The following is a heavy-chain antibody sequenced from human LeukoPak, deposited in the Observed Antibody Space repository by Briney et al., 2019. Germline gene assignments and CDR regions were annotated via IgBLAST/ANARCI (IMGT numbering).Heavy chain of an antibody. CDR2: VKTSADDT. D-gene: IGHD5-24*01. CDR1: GFTFSSYS. V-gene: IGHV3-23*01. Sequence: GGSLRLSCAASGFTFSSYSMNWVRQAPGRGLEWVSAVKTSADDTYYADSVRGRFTVSRDNSKSTVYLQMDRLRAEDSALYYCAKGQMATILGFDAWGQGALVTVSS. CDR3: AKGQMATILGFDA. J-gene: IGHJ5*02.